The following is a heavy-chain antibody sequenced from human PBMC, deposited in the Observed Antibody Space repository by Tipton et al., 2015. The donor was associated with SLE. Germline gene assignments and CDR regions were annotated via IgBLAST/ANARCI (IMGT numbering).Heavy chain of an antibody. Sequence: GLVKPSETLSLTCTVSGGSISSHYWSWIRQPPGKGLEWIGYIYYSGSTNYNPSLKSRVTISVDTSKNQFSLNLSSVTAADTAVYFCARDQHYSGSGIYSAFDTWGQGTMVTVSS. D-gene: IGHD3-10*01. CDR2: IYYSGST. J-gene: IGHJ3*02. CDR3: ARDQHYSGSGIYSAFDT. V-gene: IGHV4-59*11. CDR1: GGSISSHY.